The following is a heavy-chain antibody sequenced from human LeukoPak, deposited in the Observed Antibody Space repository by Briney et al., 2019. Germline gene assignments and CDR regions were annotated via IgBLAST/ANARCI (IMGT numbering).Heavy chain of an antibody. D-gene: IGHD6-13*01. CDR1: GYTFTSYA. Sequence: ASVKVSCKASGYTFTSYAMHWVRQAPGQRLEWMGWINAGNGNTKYSQKFQGRVTITRDTSASTAYMELSSLRSEDTAVYYCARDYKYSSSWHYFDYWGQGTLVTVSS. CDR3: ARDYKYSSSWHYFDY. CDR2: INAGNGNT. J-gene: IGHJ4*02. V-gene: IGHV1-3*01.